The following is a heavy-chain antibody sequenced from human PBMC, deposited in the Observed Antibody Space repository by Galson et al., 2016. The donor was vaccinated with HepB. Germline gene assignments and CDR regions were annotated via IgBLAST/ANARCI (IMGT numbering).Heavy chain of an antibody. CDR2: IYTSGRT. Sequence: TLSLTCTVSGGSLSSASHYWSWIRQPAGKRLEWIGRIYTSGRTDYNPSLKSRVIISGDTSKNHFSLNLSSVTAADTAVCYCARDPPYSVKGREFYFDLWGRGTLAAVSS. D-gene: IGHD3-10*01. CDR3: ARDPPYSVKGREFYFDL. V-gene: IGHV4-61*02. CDR1: GGSLSSASHY. J-gene: IGHJ2*01.